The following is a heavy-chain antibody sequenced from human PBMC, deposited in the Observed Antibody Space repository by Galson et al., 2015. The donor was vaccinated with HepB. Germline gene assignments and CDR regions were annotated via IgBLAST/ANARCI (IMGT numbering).Heavy chain of an antibody. J-gene: IGHJ3*02. CDR3: TKGGCSSANCEMPFDI. CDR1: GFTFSGSA. V-gene: IGHV3-73*01. CDR2: IRSKANSYAT. Sequence: SLRLSCAASGFTFSGSAMHWVRQASGKGLEWVGRIRSKANSYATAYAASVKGRFTISRDDSKNTAYLQMNSLKTEDTAVYYCTKGGCSSANCEMPFDIWGQGTVVIVSS. D-gene: IGHD2-2*01.